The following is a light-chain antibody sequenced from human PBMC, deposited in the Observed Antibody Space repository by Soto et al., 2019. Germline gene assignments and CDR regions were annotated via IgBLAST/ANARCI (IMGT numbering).Light chain of an antibody. V-gene: IGKV3-15*01. CDR3: QHYNNWPPWT. Sequence: DIVMTQSPATLSVSPGERATLSCRASQSVSSNLAWYQQAPGQAPRLHIYGASTRATGIPARFSGSGSGTEFTLTISSLQSEDFAVYYCQHYNNWPPWTFGQGTKVEIK. CDR1: QSVSSN. J-gene: IGKJ1*01. CDR2: GAS.